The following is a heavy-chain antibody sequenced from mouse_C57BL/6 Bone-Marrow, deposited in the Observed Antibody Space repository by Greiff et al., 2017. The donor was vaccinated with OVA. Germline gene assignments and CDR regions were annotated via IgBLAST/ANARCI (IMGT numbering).Heavy chain of an antibody. CDR3: ARRMITSYYFDY. J-gene: IGHJ2*01. CDR1: GFTFSSYG. D-gene: IGHD2-4*01. CDR2: ISSGGSYT. V-gene: IGHV5-6*02. Sequence: EVKLMESGGDLVKPGGSLKLSCAASGFTFSSYGMSWVRQTPDKRLEWVATISSGGSYTYYPDSVKGRFTISRDHAKNTLYLQMSSLKSEDTAMYYCARRMITSYYFDYWGQGTTLTVSS.